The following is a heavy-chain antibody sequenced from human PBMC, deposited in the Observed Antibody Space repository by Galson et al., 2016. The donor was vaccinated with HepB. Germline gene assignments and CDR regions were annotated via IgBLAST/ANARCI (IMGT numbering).Heavy chain of an antibody. Sequence: SLRLSCAGSGFTFGDYTMSWFRQAPGKGLEWLGFIRSKHYGETTEYAASVRGRYSFSRDDSKAIDYLQMNSLKNEDTAVDYCLRGGAGPNAFDFSGQGTLVIVSS. D-gene: IGHD6-13*01. CDR3: LRGGAGPNAFDF. CDR2: IRSKHYGETT. CDR1: GFTFGDYT. J-gene: IGHJ3*01. V-gene: IGHV3-49*03.